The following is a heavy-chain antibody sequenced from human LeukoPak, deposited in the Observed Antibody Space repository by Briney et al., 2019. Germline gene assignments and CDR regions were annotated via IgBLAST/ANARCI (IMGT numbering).Heavy chain of an antibody. Sequence: PGGSLRLSCAASGFTFSGFAMSWVRRTPGKGLEWVSGISGSGDNTLYADSVKGRFTISRDNSKNTLYLQMNSLRVEDTAVYYCVRDGGDWIKEYSSNWGQGTLVTVSS. J-gene: IGHJ4*02. CDR1: GFTFSGFA. CDR2: ISGSGDNT. D-gene: IGHD3-16*01. CDR3: VRDGGDWIKEYSSN. V-gene: IGHV3-23*01.